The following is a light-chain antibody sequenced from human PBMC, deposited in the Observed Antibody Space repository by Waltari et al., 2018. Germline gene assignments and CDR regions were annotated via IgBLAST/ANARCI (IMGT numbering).Light chain of an antibody. CDR2: AAS. V-gene: IGKV1-12*01. J-gene: IGKJ1*01. Sequence: DIQMTQSPSSVSASVGDRVTITCRPSQNINNWLAWYQQKPGKAPQLLISAASNLQSGVPSRFSGSRSGTDYTLTINSLQPEDSATYFCQQANSFPRTFGRGTKVEIK. CDR1: QNINNW. CDR3: QQANSFPRT.